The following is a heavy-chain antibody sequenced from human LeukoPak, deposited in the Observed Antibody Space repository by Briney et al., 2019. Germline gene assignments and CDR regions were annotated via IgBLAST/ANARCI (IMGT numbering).Heavy chain of an antibody. J-gene: IGHJ6*03. Sequence: SGGSLRLSCAASGFTFDDYAMHWVRQAPGKGLEWVAAISTTSGNIYYADSVKGRFTISRDNAKNSLYLQMNSLRAEDTAVYYCARNKLGISEKYMDVWGKGTTVTISS. CDR3: ARNKLGISEKYMDV. V-gene: IGHV3-21*01. D-gene: IGHD7-27*01. CDR1: GFTFDDYA. CDR2: ISTTSGNI.